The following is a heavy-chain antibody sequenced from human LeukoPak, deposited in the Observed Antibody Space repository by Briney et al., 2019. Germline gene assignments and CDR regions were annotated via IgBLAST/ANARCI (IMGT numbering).Heavy chain of an antibody. V-gene: IGHV5-51*01. CDR2: IYPGDSDT. CDR3: ARTYCGGDCYFWPSWFDP. D-gene: IGHD2-21*02. CDR1: GYSFTSYW. J-gene: IGHJ5*02. Sequence: GESLKISCQGSGYSFTSYWIGWVRQMPGKGLEWMGIIYPGDSDTRYSPSFQGQVTISVDKSISTAYLQWSSLKASDTAMHYCARTYCGGDCYFWPSWFDPWGQGTLVTVSS.